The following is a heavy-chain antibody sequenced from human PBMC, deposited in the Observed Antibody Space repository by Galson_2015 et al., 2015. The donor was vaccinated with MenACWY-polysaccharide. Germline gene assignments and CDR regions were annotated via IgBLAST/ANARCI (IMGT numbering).Heavy chain of an antibody. D-gene: IGHD3-3*01. Sequence: QSGAEVKKPGESLKISCKGSGYSFTSYWIGWVRQMPGKGLEWMGLISPGDSDTRYSPSFQGQVTISADKSISTAYLQWNSLKASDTAMYDWASQSDYGVGGEGMDVWGQGTTVTVSS. J-gene: IGHJ6*02. V-gene: IGHV5-51*01. CDR3: ASQSDYGVGGEGMDV. CDR1: GYSFTSYW. CDR2: ISPGDSDT.